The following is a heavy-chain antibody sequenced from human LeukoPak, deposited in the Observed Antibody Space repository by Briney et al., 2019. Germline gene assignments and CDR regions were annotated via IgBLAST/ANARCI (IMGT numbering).Heavy chain of an antibody. CDR1: GFSFSTYW. V-gene: IGHV3-7*01. J-gene: IGHJ4*02. D-gene: IGHD3-10*01. CDR3: ARDKEITSAGSDY. CDR2: TKEDGSGK. Sequence: GGSLRLSCAASGFSFSTYWMSWVRQAPGKGLEWVANTKEDGSGKYYVDSVKGRFTISRDNANNLLYLDMSMLRAEDTAVYYCARDKEITSAGSDYWGQGTLVTVSS.